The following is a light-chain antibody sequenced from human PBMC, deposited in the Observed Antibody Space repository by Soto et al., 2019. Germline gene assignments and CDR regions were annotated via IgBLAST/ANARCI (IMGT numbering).Light chain of an antibody. V-gene: IGKV1-5*01. J-gene: IGKJ1*01. CDR2: DAS. CDR3: QQYNTYSGT. CDR1: QSINSW. Sequence: DIQMTQSPSTLSASVGDRVTITCRASQSINSWLAWYQHKPGKAPKLLIYDASSLAGGVPSRFSGSGSGTEFTLTISSLQPDDFATYYCQQYNTYSGTFGQGTKVEIK.